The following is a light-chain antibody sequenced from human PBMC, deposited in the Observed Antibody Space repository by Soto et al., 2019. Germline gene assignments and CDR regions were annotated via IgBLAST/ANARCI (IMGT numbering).Light chain of an antibody. CDR1: SSNIGNNY. V-gene: IGLV1-51*01. J-gene: IGLJ2*01. Sequence: QSVLTQPPSVSAAPGQKVTISCSGSSSNIGNNYVSWYQQFPGTAPKLLIFDNTQRPSEIPDRFSGSQSGTSATLAISGLQTGDEADYYCATWAGSLKTLLFGGGTKLTVL. CDR3: ATWAGSLKTLL. CDR2: DNT.